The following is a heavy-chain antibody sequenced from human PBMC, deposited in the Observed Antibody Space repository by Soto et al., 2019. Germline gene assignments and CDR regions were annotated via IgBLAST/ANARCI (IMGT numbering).Heavy chain of an antibody. CDR2: ISPDNGNT. CDR1: GYTFTIYG. D-gene: IGHD2-21*01. J-gene: IGHJ4*02. CDR3: ARSLAPTLGPDY. V-gene: IGHV1-18*01. Sequence: ASVKVSCKASGYTFTIYGINWVRQAPGQGLEWMGWISPDNGNTNYAQKLQGRVTMTTDTSTSTAYMELSSLRSEDTAVYYCARSLAPTLGPDYWGQGTLVTVSS.